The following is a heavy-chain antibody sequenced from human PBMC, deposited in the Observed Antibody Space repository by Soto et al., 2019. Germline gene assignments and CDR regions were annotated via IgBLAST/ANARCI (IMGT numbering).Heavy chain of an antibody. CDR1: GFTFSNYA. V-gene: IGHV3-23*01. D-gene: IGHD3-10*01. CDR2: VIGSGVNV. Sequence: PGGSLRLSCTASGFTFSNYAINWVRLAPGKLLEWVSSVIGSGVNVFYADSVKGRFTISRDNSKNTVYLEMNSLRADDTAEYFCAKGSAFECKGAICYPFDHWGRGTLVTVSS. J-gene: IGHJ4*02. CDR3: AKGSAFECKGAICYPFDH.